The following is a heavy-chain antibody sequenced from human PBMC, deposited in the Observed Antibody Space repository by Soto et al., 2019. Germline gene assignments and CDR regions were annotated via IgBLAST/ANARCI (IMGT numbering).Heavy chain of an antibody. D-gene: IGHD3-10*01. CDR3: ARGRYYYGSQRGHDMDV. CDR1: GGSFSGYY. J-gene: IGHJ6*03. Sequence: SETLSLTCAVYGGSFSGYYWSWIRQPPGKGLEWIGEINHSGSTNYNPSLKSRVTISVDTSENQFSLKLSSVTAADTAVYYCARGRYYYGSQRGHDMDVWGKGTTVTVSS. CDR2: INHSGST. V-gene: IGHV4-34*01.